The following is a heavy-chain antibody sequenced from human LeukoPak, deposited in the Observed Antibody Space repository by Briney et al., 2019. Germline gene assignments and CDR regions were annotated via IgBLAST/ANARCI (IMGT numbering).Heavy chain of an antibody. CDR1: GFTFDDYG. V-gene: IGHV3-20*04. CDR3: ARADFLGDAFDI. Sequence: GGSLRLSCAASGFTFDDYGMSWVRQAPGKGLEWVSGINWNGGSTGYADPVKGRFTISRDNAKNSLYLQMNSLRAEDTALYYCARADFLGDAFDIWGQGTMVTVSS. J-gene: IGHJ3*02. CDR2: INWNGGST. D-gene: IGHD3/OR15-3a*01.